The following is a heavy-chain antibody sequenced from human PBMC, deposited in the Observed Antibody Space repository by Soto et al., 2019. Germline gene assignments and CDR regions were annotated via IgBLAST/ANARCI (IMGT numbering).Heavy chain of an antibody. J-gene: IGHJ4*02. D-gene: IGHD5-12*01. CDR1: GFAFSSYA. CDR3: ARAWLRDTLDY. CDR2: ISGSTSGT. V-gene: IGHV3-23*01. Sequence: GGSLRLSCAASGFAFSSYAMSWVRQAPGKGLEWVSSISGSTSGTYYADAVKGRFTISRDNSKNTLYLQMNSLRAEDTAVYYCARAWLRDTLDYWGQGTLVTVS.